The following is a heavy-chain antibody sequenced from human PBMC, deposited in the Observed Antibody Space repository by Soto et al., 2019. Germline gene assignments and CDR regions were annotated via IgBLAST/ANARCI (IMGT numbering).Heavy chain of an antibody. CDR1: GFTFSAYA. D-gene: IGHD2-15*01. CDR3: AKPPGFNNVVPAYFDY. Sequence: EVQLVDSGGGLVQPAESLRLSCAGSGFTFSAYAMSWVRQAPGKGLEWVSSISASAITTYNTDSVRGRFTISRDNSRNTVYLQMNSLRAEDTAVYFCAKPPGFNNVVPAYFDYWGGGTRVTVSS. CDR2: ISASAITT. J-gene: IGHJ4*02. V-gene: IGHV3-23*04.